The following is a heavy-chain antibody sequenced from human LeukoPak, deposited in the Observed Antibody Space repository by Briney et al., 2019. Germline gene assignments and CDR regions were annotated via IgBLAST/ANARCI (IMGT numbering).Heavy chain of an antibody. D-gene: IGHD3-10*01. CDR2: ISAYNGNT. J-gene: IGHJ6*02. V-gene: IGHV1-18*01. CDR3: ARGPRLLWFGETTLDYYGMDV. CDR1: GYTFTSYG. Sequence: ASVKVSCKASGYTFTSYGISWVRQAPGQGLEWMGWISAYNGNTNYAQKHQGRVTMTTDTSTSTAYMELRSLRSDDTAVYYCARGPRLLWFGETTLDYYGMDVWGQGTTVTVFS.